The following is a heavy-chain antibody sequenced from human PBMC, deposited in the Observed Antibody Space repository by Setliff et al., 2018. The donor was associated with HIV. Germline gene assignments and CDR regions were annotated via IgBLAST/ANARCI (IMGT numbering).Heavy chain of an antibody. V-gene: IGHV4-38-2*02. Sequence: SETLSLTCTVSGYSVNSDYLWCWIRQPPGKGLEWIGYIYYSGSTYYNPSLKSRVPISVDTSKNQFSLKLSSVTAEDTAVYYCTRAPNIARNRWPYSSSAELHFDYWGQGTLVTVSS. CDR2: IYYSGST. D-gene: IGHD6-13*01. CDR1: GYSVNSDYL. CDR3: TRAPNIARNRWPYSSSAELHFDY. J-gene: IGHJ4*02.